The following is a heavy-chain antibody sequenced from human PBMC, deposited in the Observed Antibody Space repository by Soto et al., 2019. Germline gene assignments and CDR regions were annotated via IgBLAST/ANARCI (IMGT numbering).Heavy chain of an antibody. CDR1: GYTFTSHD. CDR3: ARGEIVATRY. V-gene: IGHV1-8*01. D-gene: IGHD5-12*01. Sequence: QVQLVQSGAEVKEPGASVKVSCKASGYTFTSHDINWVRQATGQGLEWMGWMNPNSGNTGYAQKFQGRVSMTRNSSTSTAYMELSSLRSEDTAVYFCARGEIVATRYWGQGTLVTVSS. J-gene: IGHJ4*02. CDR2: MNPNSGNT.